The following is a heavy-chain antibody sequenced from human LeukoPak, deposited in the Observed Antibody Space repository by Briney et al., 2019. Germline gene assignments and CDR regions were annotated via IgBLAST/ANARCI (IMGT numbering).Heavy chain of an antibody. D-gene: IGHD3-22*01. J-gene: IGHJ4*02. CDR1: GYTFTGYY. Sequence: ASVKVSCKASGYTFTGYYMHWVRQAPGQGLEWMGRINPNSGGTNYAQKFQGRVTMTRDTSISTAYMELSRLRSDDTAVYYCARGQYYYDSSGYFDYWGQGTLVTVSS. CDR3: ARGQYYYDSSGYFDY. CDR2: INPNSGGT. V-gene: IGHV1-2*06.